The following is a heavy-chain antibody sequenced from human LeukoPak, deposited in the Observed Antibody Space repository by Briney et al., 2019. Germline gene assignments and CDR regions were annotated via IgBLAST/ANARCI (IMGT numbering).Heavy chain of an antibody. J-gene: IGHJ3*02. V-gene: IGHV5-51*01. CDR3: ASHYDFWSGYHHAFAI. D-gene: IGHD3-3*01. CDR1: GYSFTSYW. Sequence: GESLKNSCKGSGYSFTSYWIGWVRQMPGKGLEWMGIIYPGDSDTRYSPSFQGQVTISADKSISTAYLQWSSLKASDTAMYYCASHYDFWSGYHHAFAIWGQGTMVTVSS. CDR2: IYPGDSDT.